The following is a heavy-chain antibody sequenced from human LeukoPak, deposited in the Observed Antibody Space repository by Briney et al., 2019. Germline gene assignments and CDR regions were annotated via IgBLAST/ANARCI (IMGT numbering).Heavy chain of an antibody. CDR3: ARDLQRWELQPLDY. CDR2: INAGNGNT. J-gene: IGHJ4*02. D-gene: IGHD1-26*01. V-gene: IGHV1-3*01. CDR1: GYTFTSYA. Sequence: GASVKVSCKASGYTFTSYAMHWVRQAPGQRLEWMGWINAGNGNTKYSQKFQGRVTITSDTSASTAYMELSSLRSEDTAVYYCARDLQRWELQPLDYGGQGTLVTVSS.